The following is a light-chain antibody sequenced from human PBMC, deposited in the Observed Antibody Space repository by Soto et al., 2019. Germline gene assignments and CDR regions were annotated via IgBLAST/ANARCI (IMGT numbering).Light chain of an antibody. J-gene: IGKJ2*01. Sequence: EIVLTQSPGTLSLSPGERATLSCRASQSVSSSYLAWYQQKPRQAPRLLIYGASSRATGIPDRFSGSGSGTAFTLTISRMEPEDFAVYYCQQFGTSPYTCGQGTRLEIK. CDR3: QQFGTSPYT. V-gene: IGKV3-20*01. CDR2: GAS. CDR1: QSVSSSY.